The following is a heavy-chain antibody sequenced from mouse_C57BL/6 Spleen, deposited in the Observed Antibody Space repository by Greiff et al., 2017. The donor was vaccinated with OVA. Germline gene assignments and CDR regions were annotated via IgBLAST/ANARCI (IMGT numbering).Heavy chain of an antibody. CDR3: ARESMITTFYYYAMDY. V-gene: IGHV1-82*01. CDR2: IYPGDGDT. CDR1: AYAFSSSW. J-gene: IGHJ4*01. D-gene: IGHD2-4*01. Sequence: VMLVDSGPELVKPGASVKISCKASAYAFSSSWMNWVKQRPGKGLGWIGRIYPGDGDTNYNGKFKGKATLTADKSSSTAYMQLSSLTSEDSAVYFCARESMITTFYYYAMDYWGQGTSVTVSS.